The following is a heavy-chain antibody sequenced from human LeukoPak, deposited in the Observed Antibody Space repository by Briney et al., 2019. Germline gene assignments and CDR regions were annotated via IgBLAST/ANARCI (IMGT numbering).Heavy chain of an antibody. CDR1: GFTFSSYG. D-gene: IGHD3-22*01. V-gene: IGHV3-33*08. CDR2: IWYDGSNK. J-gene: IGHJ4*02. Sequence: GGSLRLSCSASGFTFSSYGMHWVRQAPGKGLEWVAVIWYDGSNKYYADSVKGRFTISRDNSKNTLYLQMNSLRAEDTAVYYCARSSGSYRPFDSWGQGTLVTVSS. CDR3: ARSSGSYRPFDS.